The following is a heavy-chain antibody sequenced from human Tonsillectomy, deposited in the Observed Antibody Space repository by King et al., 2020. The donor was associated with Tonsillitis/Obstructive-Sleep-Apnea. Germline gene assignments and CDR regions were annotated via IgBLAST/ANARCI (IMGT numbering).Heavy chain of an antibody. CDR2: ISWNCGSI. Sequence: VQLVESGGGLVQPGRSLRLSCAASGFTFDDYAMHWVRQAPGKGLEWVSGISWNCGSIGYADSVKGRFTISRDNARNSLYRQMNSLRAEDTAFYYCIKGGVATILPFDYWGQGTLVTVSS. J-gene: IGHJ4*02. CDR1: GFTFDDYA. D-gene: IGHD5-12*01. CDR3: IKGGVATILPFDY. V-gene: IGHV3-9*01.